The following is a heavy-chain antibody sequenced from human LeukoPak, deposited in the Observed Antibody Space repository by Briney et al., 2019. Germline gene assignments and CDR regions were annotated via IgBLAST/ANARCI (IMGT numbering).Heavy chain of an antibody. CDR3: ARNRGDFWSGYYAPSDNWFDP. J-gene: IGHJ5*02. D-gene: IGHD3-3*01. Sequence: PSETLSLTCTVSGGSISSYYWNWLRQPAGKGLEWIGRIHTSGSTNYNPSFKSRVTMSVDTSKNQFSLKLSSVTAADTAVYYCARNRGDFWSGYYAPSDNWFDPWGQGTLVTVSS. CDR2: IHTSGST. V-gene: IGHV4-4*07. CDR1: GGSISSYY.